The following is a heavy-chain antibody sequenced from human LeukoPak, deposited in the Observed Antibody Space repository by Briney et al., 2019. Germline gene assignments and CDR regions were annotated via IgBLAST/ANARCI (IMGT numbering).Heavy chain of an antibody. D-gene: IGHD1-26*01. CDR2: ISGSGGST. V-gene: IGHV3-23*01. Sequence: GGSLRLSCAASGFTFSSYAMSWVRQAPGKGLEWVSAISGSGGSTYYADSVKGRFTISRDNSKDTLYLQMNSLRAEDTAVYYCAKDPYSGSYFDYWGQGTLVTVSS. CDR3: AKDPYSGSYFDY. CDR1: GFTFSSYA. J-gene: IGHJ4*02.